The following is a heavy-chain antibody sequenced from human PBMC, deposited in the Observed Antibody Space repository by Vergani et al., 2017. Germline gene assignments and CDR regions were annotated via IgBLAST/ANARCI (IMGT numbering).Heavy chain of an antibody. D-gene: IGHD3-16*01. J-gene: IGHJ4*02. CDR3: AKHFRGWGIDY. CDR1: GFTLSNYD. CDR2: IQFDGSNQ. Sequence: QVPLVESGGGVVQRGGSLRLSCAPSGFTLSNYDMQWIRQGPGKGLEFVAFIQFDGSNQYYADSVKGRFTLSRDFSKNTLYLQMNSLRTDDTATYYCAKHFRGWGIDYWGQGTQVIVSS. V-gene: IGHV3-30*02.